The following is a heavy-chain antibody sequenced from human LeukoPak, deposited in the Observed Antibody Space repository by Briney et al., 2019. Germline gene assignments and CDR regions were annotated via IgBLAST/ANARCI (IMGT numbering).Heavy chain of an antibody. CDR1: GGSISSYY. D-gene: IGHD5-18*01. J-gene: IGHJ6*02. Sequence: SEILSLTCTVSGGSISSYYWSWIRQPPGKGLEWIGYIYYSGSTNYNPSLKSRVTISVDTSKNQFSLKLSSVTAADTAVYYCARLRGYSYATYYYYYYGMDVWGQGTTVTVSS. CDR2: IYYSGST. V-gene: IGHV4-59*01. CDR3: ARLRGYSYATYYYYYYGMDV.